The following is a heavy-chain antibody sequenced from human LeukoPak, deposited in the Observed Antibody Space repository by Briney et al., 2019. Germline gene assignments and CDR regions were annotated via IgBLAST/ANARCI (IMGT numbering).Heavy chain of an antibody. CDR2: INPKSGGT. Sequence: ASEKVSCKASGYTFTGYFMHWVRQAPGQGLEWMGWINPKSGGTHYAQKPQGRVTMTRGTSTGTAYTEMSRRRSEDTAAYYCAREGPKGYGNWFDLWGQGNLVPVS. D-gene: IGHD5-18*01. CDR3: AREGPKGYGNWFDL. V-gene: IGHV1-2*02. J-gene: IGHJ5*02. CDR1: GYTFTGYF.